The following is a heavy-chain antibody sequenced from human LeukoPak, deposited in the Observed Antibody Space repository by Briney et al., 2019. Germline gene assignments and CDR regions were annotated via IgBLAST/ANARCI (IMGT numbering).Heavy chain of an antibody. CDR2: INAGNGNT. J-gene: IGHJ1*01. CDR3: ATRLYSSGWYTVAEYFQH. CDR1: GYTFTSYA. D-gene: IGHD6-19*01. Sequence: ASVKVSCKASGYTFTSYAMHWVRQAPGQRLEWMGWINAGNGNTKYSQKFQGRVTITRDTSASTAYMELSSLRSEDTAVYYCATRLYSSGWYTVAEYFQHWGQGTLVTVSS. V-gene: IGHV1-3*01.